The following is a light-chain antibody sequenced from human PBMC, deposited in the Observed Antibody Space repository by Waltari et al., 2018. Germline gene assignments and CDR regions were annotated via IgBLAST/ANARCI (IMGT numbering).Light chain of an antibody. V-gene: IGKV3-20*01. J-gene: IGKJ4*01. CDR3: QQYGTSPLT. Sequence: EIVLTPSPGTLSLSPGERATLSCRASQSVASNYLAWYQQKPGQAPRLLMYTASSRASGIPDRFSGSGSGTDFTLTISRLEPEDFAVYYCQQYGTSPLTFGGGTRVDLK. CDR1: QSVASNY. CDR2: TAS.